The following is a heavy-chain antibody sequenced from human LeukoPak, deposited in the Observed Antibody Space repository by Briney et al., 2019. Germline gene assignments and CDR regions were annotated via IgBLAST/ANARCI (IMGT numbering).Heavy chain of an antibody. V-gene: IGHV3-30-3*01. J-gene: IGHJ4*02. D-gene: IGHD2-2*01. Sequence: GRSLRLSCAASGFTFSSYATHWVRQAPGKGLEWVAVISYDGSNKYYADSVKGRFTISRDNSKNTLYLQMNSLRAEDTAVYYCARAPLIVVVPAATYFDYWGQGTLVTVSS. CDR2: ISYDGSNK. CDR1: GFTFSSYA. CDR3: ARAPLIVVVPAATYFDY.